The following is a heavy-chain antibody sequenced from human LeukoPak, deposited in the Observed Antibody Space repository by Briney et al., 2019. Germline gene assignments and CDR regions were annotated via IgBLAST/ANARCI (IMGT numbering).Heavy chain of an antibody. D-gene: IGHD6-13*01. CDR3: ARGRGYSSSRYFDY. V-gene: IGHV1-8*01. CDR2: MNPNSGNT. Sequence: ASVRVSCKASGYTFTSYDINWVRQATGQGLEWMGWMNPNSGNTGYAQKFQGRVTMTRNTSISTAYMELSSLRSEDTAVYYCARGRGYSSSRYFDYWGQGALVTVSS. J-gene: IGHJ4*02. CDR1: GYTFTSYD.